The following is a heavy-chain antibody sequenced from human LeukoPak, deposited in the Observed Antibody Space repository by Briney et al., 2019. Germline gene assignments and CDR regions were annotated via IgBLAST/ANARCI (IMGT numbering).Heavy chain of an antibody. CDR3: ARLYNWNYFNY. J-gene: IGHJ4*02. V-gene: IGHV4-34*01. Sequence: SETLSLTCAVYGGSYSGYYWSWIRQPPGKGLEWIGEINHSGSTNYNPSLKSRVTISVDTSKNQFSLKLSSVTAADTAVYYCARLYNWNYFNYWGQGTLVTVSS. CDR2: INHSGST. CDR1: GGSYSGYY. D-gene: IGHD1-20*01.